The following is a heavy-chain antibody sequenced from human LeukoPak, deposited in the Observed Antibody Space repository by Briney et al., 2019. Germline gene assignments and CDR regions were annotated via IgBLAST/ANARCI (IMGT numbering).Heavy chain of an antibody. Sequence: ASVKVSCKASGYTSTGYYMHWVRQAPGQGLEWMGWINPNSGGTNYAQKFQGRVTMTRDTSISTAYMELSRLRSDDTAVYYCARARYDSSGYYGYWGQGTLVTVSS. V-gene: IGHV1-2*02. D-gene: IGHD3-22*01. CDR3: ARARYDSSGYYGY. CDR2: INPNSGGT. CDR1: GYTSTGYY. J-gene: IGHJ4*02.